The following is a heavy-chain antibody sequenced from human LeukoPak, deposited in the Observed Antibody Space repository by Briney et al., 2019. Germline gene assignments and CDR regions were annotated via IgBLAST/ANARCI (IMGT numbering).Heavy chain of an antibody. CDR2: ISGSGARA. CDR1: GFTVSSNY. D-gene: IGHD1-26*01. Sequence: GGSLRLSCAASGFTVSSNYMSWVRQAPGKGLEWVSAISGSGARAHYAESVRGRFTISRDNSQNTLHLQMNSLRAEDTAVYYCAKEVVLGETNYYYYGMDVWGQGTTVTVSS. J-gene: IGHJ6*02. CDR3: AKEVVLGETNYYYYGMDV. V-gene: IGHV3-23*01.